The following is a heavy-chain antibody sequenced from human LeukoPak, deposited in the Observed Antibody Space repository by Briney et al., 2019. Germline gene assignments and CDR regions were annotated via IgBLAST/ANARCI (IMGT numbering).Heavy chain of an antibody. CDR1: GFTFSSYG. CDR2: ISYDGSNK. Sequence: PGGSLRLSCAASGFTFSSYGMHWVRQAPGKGLEWVAVISYDGSNKYYADSVKGRFTISRDNSKNTLYLQMNSLRAEDTAVYYCAKSAPTDSSGWSFDYWGQGTRVTVSS. J-gene: IGHJ4*02. D-gene: IGHD6-19*01. V-gene: IGHV3-30*18. CDR3: AKSAPTDSSGWSFDY.